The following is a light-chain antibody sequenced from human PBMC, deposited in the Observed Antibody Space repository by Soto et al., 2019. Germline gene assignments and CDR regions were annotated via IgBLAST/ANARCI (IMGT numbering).Light chain of an antibody. V-gene: IGLV2-23*02. J-gene: IGLJ2*01. Sequence: QSALTQPASVCGSSGQSITISCTGTSSDVGSYNLVSWYQQHPGKAPKLMIYEVSKRPSGVSNRFSGSKSGNTASLTISGLQAEDEADYYCCSYAGSSSVVFGGGTKLTVL. CDR2: EVS. CDR1: SSDVGSYNL. CDR3: CSYAGSSSVV.